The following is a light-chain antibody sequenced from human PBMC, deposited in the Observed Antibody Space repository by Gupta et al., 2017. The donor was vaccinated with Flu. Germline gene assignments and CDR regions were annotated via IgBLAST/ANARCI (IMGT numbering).Light chain of an antibody. CDR1: SSDVANYDY. V-gene: IGLV2-11*03. CDR3: CSYAGTFTFV. J-gene: IGLJ3*02. Sequence: SSSDVANYDYVSWYQQLPGRAPKLILYGVTERPSGVPDRFSGSKSGNTASLTISGLQAEDEADYYCCSYAGTFTFVIGGGTRVAVL. CDR2: GVT.